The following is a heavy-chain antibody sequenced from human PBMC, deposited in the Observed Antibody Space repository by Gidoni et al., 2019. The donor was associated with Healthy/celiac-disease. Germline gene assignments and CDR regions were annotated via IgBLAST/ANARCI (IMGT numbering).Heavy chain of an antibody. Sequence: EVQLVESGGGLVQPGGSLRLSCAASGFTFSSYAMHWVRQAPGKGLEYVSAISSNGGSTYYANSVKGRFTISRDNSKNTLYLQMGSLRAEDMAVYYCARGSEYYYRFDIWGQGTMVTVSS. V-gene: IGHV3-64*01. J-gene: IGHJ3*02. D-gene: IGHD1-26*01. CDR2: ISSNGGST. CDR3: ARGSEYYYRFDI. CDR1: GFTFSSYA.